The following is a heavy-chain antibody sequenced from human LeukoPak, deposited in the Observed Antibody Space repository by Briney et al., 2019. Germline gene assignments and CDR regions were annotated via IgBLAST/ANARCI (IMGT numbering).Heavy chain of an antibody. V-gene: IGHV3-53*01. CDR1: GFTVNSKY. CDR3: ARDVRNYSSSWYPNRYGMDV. CDR2: IYSGGSGGST. D-gene: IGHD6-13*01. Sequence: GGSLRLSCAASGFTVNSKYMSWVRQAPGKGLEWVSVIYSGGSGGSTYYGDSVKGRFAISRDNSKNTLFLQMNSLRAEDTAVYYCARDVRNYSSSWYPNRYGMDVWGRGTTVTVSS. J-gene: IGHJ6*02.